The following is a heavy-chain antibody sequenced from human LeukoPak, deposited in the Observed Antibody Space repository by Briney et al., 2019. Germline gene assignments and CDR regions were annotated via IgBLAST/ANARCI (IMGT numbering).Heavy chain of an antibody. CDR3: AKAFSNSWQIDP. D-gene: IGHD6-13*01. CDR2: ITDRGDQS. V-gene: IGHV3-23*01. J-gene: IGHJ5*02. Sequence: GGSLRLSCAASGFTFTSDAMTWVRQAPGKGLEWVSSITDRGDQSYYADSVKGRFTISRGNSKNTLYLQMNSLRVEDTALYYCAKAFSNSWQIDPWGQGTLVTVSS. CDR1: GFTFTSDA.